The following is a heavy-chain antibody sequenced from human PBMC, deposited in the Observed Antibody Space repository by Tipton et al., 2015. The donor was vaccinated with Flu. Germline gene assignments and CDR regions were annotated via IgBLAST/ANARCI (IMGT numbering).Heavy chain of an antibody. J-gene: IGHJ4*02. CDR3: AIRQQGTHYFDY. D-gene: IGHD6-13*01. CDR2: IYNSEYT. V-gene: IGHV4-4*09. CDR1: GGFISSYY. Sequence: GLVKPSETLSLTCTMSGGFISSYYWNWIRQPPGKGLEWIGYIYNSEYTKYNPSLKSRVTISVDTSKKQFSLQLRSVTAADTAVYYCAIRQQGTHYFDYWGQGTLVTVSS.